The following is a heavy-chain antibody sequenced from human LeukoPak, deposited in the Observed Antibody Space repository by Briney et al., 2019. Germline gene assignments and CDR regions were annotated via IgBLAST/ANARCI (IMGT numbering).Heavy chain of an antibody. CDR2: VYYSGST. J-gene: IGHJ6*03. V-gene: IGHV4-59*01. CDR1: GGSISSCY. D-gene: IGHD5-18*01. CDR3: AGGYSYGSTYYYMDV. Sequence: SETLSLTCSVSGGSISSCYWSWIRQPPGKGLEWIGYVYYSGSTNYNPSLKSRVTISVDTSKNQFSLKLSSVTAADTAVYYCAGGYSYGSTYYYMDVWGKGTTVTISS.